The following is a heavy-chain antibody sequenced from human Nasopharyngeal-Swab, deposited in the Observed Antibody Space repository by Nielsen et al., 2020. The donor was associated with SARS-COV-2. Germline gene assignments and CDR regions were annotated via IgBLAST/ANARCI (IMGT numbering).Heavy chain of an antibody. V-gene: IGHV1-69*13. Sequence: SVKVSCKVSGGTFNTYGIAWVRQAPGQGLEWMGVIIPIFGIPNHAQKFQGRVTITADESTSTAYLEESSLRSEDTALYYCARYDEYGDHLTYWGQGTLVAVSS. CDR3: ARYDEYGDHLTY. CDR2: IIPIFGIP. D-gene: IGHD4-17*01. CDR1: GGTFNTYG. J-gene: IGHJ4*02.